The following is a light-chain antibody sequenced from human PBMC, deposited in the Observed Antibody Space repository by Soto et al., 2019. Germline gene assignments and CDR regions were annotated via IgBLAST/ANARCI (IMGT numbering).Light chain of an antibody. V-gene: IGKV1-5*01. CDR3: EQYKTYWT. CDR2: DAS. CDR1: QTISSW. J-gene: IGKJ1*01. Sequence: DIQMTQSPSTLSASVVYIVTITCRASQTISSWLAWYQQKPGKAPKFLIYDASSLESGVPSRFSGSGSGTEFTLTISSLQPDDFATYYCEQYKTYWTCGQGTKGDIK.